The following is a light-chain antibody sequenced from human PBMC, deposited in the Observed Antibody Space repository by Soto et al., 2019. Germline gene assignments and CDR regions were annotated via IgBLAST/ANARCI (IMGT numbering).Light chain of an antibody. V-gene: IGLV1-47*01. Sequence: QSVLTQPPSASGTPGQRVTISCSGSSSNIGSNYVYWYQQLPGTAPKLLIYRNNQRPSGVPDRFSGSKSGPSASLAISGVRSEDEADYYCTAWYDTLRGPLFGGGTQLTVL. CDR3: TAWYDTLRGPL. CDR2: RNN. J-gene: IGLJ2*01. CDR1: SSNIGSNY.